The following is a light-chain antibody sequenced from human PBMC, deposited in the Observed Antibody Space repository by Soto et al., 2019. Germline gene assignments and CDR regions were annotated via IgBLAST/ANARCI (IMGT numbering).Light chain of an antibody. CDR2: EGS. J-gene: IGLJ2*01. CDR1: SSDVGSYNL. CDR3: CSYAVTNILV. Sequence: QSVLTQPASVSGSPGQSITISCTGTSSDVGSYNLVSWFQQHPGKAPKLMIYEGSKRPSGVSYRFSASKSGNTASLTISGLQAEDEADYYCCSYAVTNILVVGGGTKVTVL. V-gene: IGLV2-23*01.